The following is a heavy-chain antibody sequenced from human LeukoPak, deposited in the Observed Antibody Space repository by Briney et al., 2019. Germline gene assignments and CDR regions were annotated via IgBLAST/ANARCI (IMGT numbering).Heavy chain of an antibody. J-gene: IGHJ6*02. D-gene: IGHD1-26*01. Sequence: GASVKFSCKASGYTFTSYGISCVRQAPGQGLEWMGWISAYNGNTNYAQKLQGRVTMTTDTSTSTAYMELRSLRSDDTAVYYCARDVRVGATLYYYYGMDVWGQGTAVTVSS. CDR2: ISAYNGNT. CDR1: GYTFTSYG. V-gene: IGHV1-18*01. CDR3: ARDVRVGATLYYYYGMDV.